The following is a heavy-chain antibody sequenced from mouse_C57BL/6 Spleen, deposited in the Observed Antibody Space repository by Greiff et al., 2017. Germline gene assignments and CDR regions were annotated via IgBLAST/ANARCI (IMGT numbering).Heavy chain of an antibody. CDR2: INPGSGGT. CDR3: ARKLGRCYFDY. CDR1: GYAFTNYL. D-gene: IGHD4-1*01. J-gene: IGHJ2*01. Sequence: QVQLQQSGAELVRPGTSVKVSCKASGYAFTNYLIEWVKQRPGQGLEWIGVINPGSGGTNYNEKFKGKATLTAEKSSSTAYMQLSSLTSEDSAVYFCARKLGRCYFDYWGQGTTLTVSS. V-gene: IGHV1-54*01.